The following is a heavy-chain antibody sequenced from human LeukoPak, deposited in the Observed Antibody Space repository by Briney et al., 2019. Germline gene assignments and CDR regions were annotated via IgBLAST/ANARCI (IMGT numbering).Heavy chain of an antibody. J-gene: IGHJ4*02. CDR1: GFTFSSYG. V-gene: IGHV3-48*03. CDR2: ISDSSSTI. D-gene: IGHD3-9*01. CDR3: ARWGATGYGDY. Sequence: GGSLRLSCAASGFTFSSYGMNWVRQAPGKGLEWVSYISDSSSTIYYADSVKGRLTISRDNAKNSLYLQMNNLRAEDTAVYYCARWGATGYGDYWGQGTLVTVSS.